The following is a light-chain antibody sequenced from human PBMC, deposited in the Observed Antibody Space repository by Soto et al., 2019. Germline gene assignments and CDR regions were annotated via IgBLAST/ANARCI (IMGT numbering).Light chain of an antibody. CDR2: AAS. CDR3: QQFYSTRPYT. Sequence: DIQMTQSPSSLSASVGDRVTITCRASQSISSYLNWYQQKPGKAPMLLIYAASSLQSGVPSRFNGSGSGTDFTLTISSLQPEDFATYYCQQFYSTRPYTFGQGTKLEIK. CDR1: QSISSY. V-gene: IGKV1-39*01. J-gene: IGKJ2*01.